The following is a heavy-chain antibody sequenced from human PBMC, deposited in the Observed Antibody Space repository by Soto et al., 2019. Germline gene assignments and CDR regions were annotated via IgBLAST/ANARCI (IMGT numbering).Heavy chain of an antibody. J-gene: IGHJ4*02. CDR1: GGSVSSGSYY. CDR3: ARDARYSGYDSWNY. V-gene: IGHV4-61*01. Sequence: PSETLSLTCTVSGGSVSSGSYYWSWIRQPPGKGPEWIGYIYYSGSTNYNPSLKSRGTISVDTSKNQFSLKLSSVTAADTAVSSRARDARYSGYDSWNYWGQRTLVTVSS. D-gene: IGHD5-12*01. CDR2: IYYSGST.